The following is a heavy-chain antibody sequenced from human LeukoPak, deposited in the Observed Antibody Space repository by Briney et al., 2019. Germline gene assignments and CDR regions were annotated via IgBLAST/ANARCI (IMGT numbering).Heavy chain of an antibody. J-gene: IGHJ4*02. V-gene: IGHV3-23*01. CDR2: ISGSGGST. Sequence: GGSLRLSCAASGFTFSSYAMSWVRQAPGKGLEWVSAISGSGGSTYYADSVKGRFTISRDNSKNTLYLQMNSLRAEDTAVYYCAKAPPGFGYCSGGSCYFGYWGQGTLVTVSS. CDR1: GFTFSSYA. D-gene: IGHD2-15*01. CDR3: AKAPPGFGYCSGGSCYFGY.